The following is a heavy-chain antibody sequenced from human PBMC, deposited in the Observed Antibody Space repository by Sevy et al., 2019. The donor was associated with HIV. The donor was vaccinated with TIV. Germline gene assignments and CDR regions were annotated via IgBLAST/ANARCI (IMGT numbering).Heavy chain of an antibody. Sequence: GESLKISCAASGFTFSSYTMHWVRQAPGKGLEWVSVISYDGSNKYYADSVKGRFTISRDNSKNTLYLQMNSLRGEDTAVYYCVRVGEMATIWDYFDYWGQGTLVTVSS. J-gene: IGHJ4*02. CDR2: ISYDGSNK. CDR3: VRVGEMATIWDYFDY. D-gene: IGHD5-12*01. CDR1: GFTFSSYT. V-gene: IGHV3-30-3*01.